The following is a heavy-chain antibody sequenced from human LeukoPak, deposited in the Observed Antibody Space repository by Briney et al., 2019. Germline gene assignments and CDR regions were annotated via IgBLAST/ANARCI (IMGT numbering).Heavy chain of an antibody. D-gene: IGHD5-24*01. V-gene: IGHV3-23*01. J-gene: IGHJ4*02. CDR1: GFSFSDCA. CDR2: ISGSAGST. Sequence: PGGSLRLSCAASGFSFSDCAMSWVRQARGRGLEWVSSISGSAGSTYYADSMKGRFTISRDNPKNTLHLEMNSLRAEDTAIYYCTKGMATIRRHIDSWGQGTLVTVSS. CDR3: TKGMATIRRHIDS.